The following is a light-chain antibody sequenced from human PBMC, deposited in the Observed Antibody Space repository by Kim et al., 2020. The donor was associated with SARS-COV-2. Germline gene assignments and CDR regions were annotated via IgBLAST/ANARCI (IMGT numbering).Light chain of an antibody. V-gene: IGLV6-57*01. J-gene: IGLJ3*02. CDR3: QSYDSSSWV. Sequence: GKTVTISCTRSSGSIASNYVQWYQQRPVSSPTTVIYEDNQRPSGVPDRFSGSIDSSSNSASLTISGLKTEDEADYYCQSYDSSSWVFGGGTKLTVL. CDR2: EDN. CDR1: SGSIASNY.